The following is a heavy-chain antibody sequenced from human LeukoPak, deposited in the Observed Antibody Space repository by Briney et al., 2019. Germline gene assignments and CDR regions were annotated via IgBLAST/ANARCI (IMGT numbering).Heavy chain of an antibody. CDR2: ISSGGTSI. D-gene: IGHD3-10*01. Sequence: PGGSLRLSCAASGFTFSDHYMSWIRQAPGKRLEWVSYISSGGTSICYADSVKGRFTISRDNAKSSLYLQLDSLRADDTAVYLCARGASGSYYSEYYFDLWGQGTLVTVSS. CDR1: GFTFSDHY. CDR3: ARGASGSYYSEYYFDL. J-gene: IGHJ4*02. V-gene: IGHV3-11*01.